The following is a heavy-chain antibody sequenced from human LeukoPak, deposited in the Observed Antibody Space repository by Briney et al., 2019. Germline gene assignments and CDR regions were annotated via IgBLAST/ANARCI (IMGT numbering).Heavy chain of an antibody. D-gene: IGHD7-27*01. V-gene: IGHV1-18*01. J-gene: IGHJ3*02. CDR1: GYTFTSYG. Sequence: GASVKVSCKASGYTFTSYGISWVRQAPGQGLEWMGWISAYNGNTNYAQKFQGRVTMTRDTSISTAYMELSRLRSDDTAVYYCARNGGSDANDAFDIWGQGTMVTVSS. CDR3: ARNGGSDANDAFDI. CDR2: ISAYNGNT.